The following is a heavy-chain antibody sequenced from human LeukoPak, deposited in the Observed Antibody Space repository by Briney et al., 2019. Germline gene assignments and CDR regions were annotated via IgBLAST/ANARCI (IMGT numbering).Heavy chain of an antibody. V-gene: IGHV4-34*01. CDR1: GGSFSGYY. CDR2: INHSGST. J-gene: IGHJ4*02. D-gene: IGHD5-12*01. CDR3: ARGLGRWLRFLRGGFYFDY. Sequence: SETLSLTCAVYGGSFSGYYWSWIRQPPGKGLEWIGEINHSGSTNYHPSLKSRVSISVDTSKNQFSLKLSSVTAADTAVYYCARGLGRWLRFLRGGFYFDYWGQGTLVTVSS.